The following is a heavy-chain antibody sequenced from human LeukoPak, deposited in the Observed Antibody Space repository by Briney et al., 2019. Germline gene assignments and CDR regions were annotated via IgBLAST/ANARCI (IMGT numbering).Heavy chain of an antibody. CDR1: GFTFSSYA. D-gene: IGHD6-13*01. CDR3: AKDKAAAGLTFDY. CDR2: ISGSGGST. Sequence: GGSLRLSCAASGFTFSSYAMSWVRQAPGKGLGWVSAISGSGGSTYYADSVKGRFTISRDNSKNTLYLQMNSLRAEDTAVYYCAKDKAAAGLTFDYWGQGTLVTVSS. V-gene: IGHV3-23*01. J-gene: IGHJ4*02.